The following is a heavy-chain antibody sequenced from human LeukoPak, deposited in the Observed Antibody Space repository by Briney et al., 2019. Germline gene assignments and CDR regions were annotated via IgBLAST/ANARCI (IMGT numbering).Heavy chain of an antibody. V-gene: IGHV1-2*02. D-gene: IGHD6-13*01. Sequence: ASVKVSCKASGYTFTSYAMNWVRQAPGQGLEWMGWINPNSGGTNYAQKFQGRVTMTRDTSISTAYMELSRLRSDDTAVYYCAREVATIAAAVAPMGSWGQGTLVTVSS. J-gene: IGHJ4*02. CDR3: AREVATIAAAVAPMGS. CDR2: INPNSGGT. CDR1: GYTFTSYA.